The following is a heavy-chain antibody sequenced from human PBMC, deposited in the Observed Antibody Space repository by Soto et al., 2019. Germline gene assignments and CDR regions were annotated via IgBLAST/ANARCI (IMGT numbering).Heavy chain of an antibody. J-gene: IGHJ2*01. CDR3: AREVPSRYFDR. CDR1: GGSFSDYY. V-gene: IGHV4-34*01. CDR2: INHSGST. Sequence: SETLSLTCAVYGGSFSDYYWSWIRQPPGKGLEWIGEINHSGSTNYNPSLKSRVTISVDTSKNQFSLKLNSVTAADTAVYYCAREVPSRYFDRWGRGTPVTVSS. D-gene: IGHD3-10*01.